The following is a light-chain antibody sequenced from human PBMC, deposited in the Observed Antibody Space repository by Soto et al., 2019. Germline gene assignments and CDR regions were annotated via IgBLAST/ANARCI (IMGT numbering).Light chain of an antibody. CDR1: QTISSW. CDR3: QQYNSYST. J-gene: IGKJ5*01. Sequence: EIQMTQSPSTLSVSVGDRVTISFRASQTISSWLACYQQKPGKAPKLLIYKASTVKSGVPSRFSGSGSGTEFTLTISSLQPDDFATYYCQQYNSYSTFGQGTRLEIK. V-gene: IGKV1-5*03. CDR2: KAS.